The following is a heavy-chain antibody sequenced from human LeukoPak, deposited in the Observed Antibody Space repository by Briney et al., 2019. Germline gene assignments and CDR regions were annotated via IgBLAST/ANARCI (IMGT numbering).Heavy chain of an antibody. D-gene: IGHD3-16*01. V-gene: IGHV4-31*03. J-gene: IGHJ4*02. CDR1: GDSISSGGYY. CDR2: IYFSGST. Sequence: SQTLSLTCTVSGDSISSGGYYWSWIRQHPGKGLEWIGYIYFSGSTYYSPSLKSRVTISVDTSKNQFSLKLSSVTAADAAVYYSARVLSSGGEDWGRFDYWGQGTLVTVSS. CDR3: ARVLSSGGEDWGRFDY.